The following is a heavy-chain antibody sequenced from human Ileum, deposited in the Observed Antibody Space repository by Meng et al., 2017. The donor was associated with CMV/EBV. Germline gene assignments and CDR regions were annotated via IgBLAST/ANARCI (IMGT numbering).Heavy chain of an antibody. CDR2: MYFSGIA. CDR3: ARDLTNKWFYY. V-gene: IGHV4-39*07. J-gene: IGHJ4*02. D-gene: IGHD1-26*01. Sequence: QMQLPESGPGLVKPAETLSLTCTASCDPISSGSHSWAWFRQPPGKRLEWIGSMYFSGIADYNPSLKSRVTISLHATQKQFSLRLTSVTAADSAVYFCARDLTNKWFYYWGQGTLVTVSS. CDR1: CDPISSGSHS.